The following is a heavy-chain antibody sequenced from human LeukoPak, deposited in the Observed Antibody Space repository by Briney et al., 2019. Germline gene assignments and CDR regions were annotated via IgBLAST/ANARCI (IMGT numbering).Heavy chain of an antibody. Sequence: LSGGSLRLSCAASGFTFSSYGMSSVRQAPGKGLEWVSTISTSVDTTDYADSVKGRFTISRDNSKNTLYLQMNSLRAEDTAVYYCAKDTTIAYYFDDWGQGTLVTVSS. CDR3: AKDTTIAYYFDD. D-gene: IGHD1-1*01. CDR2: ISTSVDTT. CDR1: GFTFSSYG. J-gene: IGHJ4*02. V-gene: IGHV3-23*01.